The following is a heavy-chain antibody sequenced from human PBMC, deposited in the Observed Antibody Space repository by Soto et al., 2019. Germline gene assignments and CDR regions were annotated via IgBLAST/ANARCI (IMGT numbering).Heavy chain of an antibody. CDR1: GASFSAYY. CDR3: ARDLKEYCSDCKFNWFDP. CDR2: ISYSGST. J-gene: IGHJ5*02. V-gene: IGHV4-59*01. D-gene: IGHD2-15*01. Sequence: QVQLQESGPGLVKPSDTLSLACTVSGASFSAYYWSWIRQSPGKGLEWIGYISYSGSTNYNPSLKSRVTISFDASKNLISLQVRSATAADAAVYYCARDLKEYCSDCKFNWFDPWGQGTLVTVSS.